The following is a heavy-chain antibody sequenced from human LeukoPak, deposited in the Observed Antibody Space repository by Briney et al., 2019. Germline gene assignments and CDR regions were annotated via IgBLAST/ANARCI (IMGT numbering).Heavy chain of an antibody. CDR2: IYTSGST. J-gene: IGHJ4*02. V-gene: IGHV4-61*02. Sequence: PSETLSLTCTVSGGSLSSGSYYWSWIRQPAGKGLEWTGRIYTSGSTNYNPSLKSRVIISVDTSKNQFSLELSSVTAADTAVYYCAREDRYCSGGSCYSWGQGTLVTVSS. CDR1: GGSLSSGSYY. CDR3: AREDRYCSGGSCYS. D-gene: IGHD2-15*01.